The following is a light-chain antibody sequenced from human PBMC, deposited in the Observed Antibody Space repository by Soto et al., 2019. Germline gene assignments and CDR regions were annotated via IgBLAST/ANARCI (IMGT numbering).Light chain of an antibody. CDR2: GTS. CDR1: QSVRGD. J-gene: IGKJ1*01. Sequence: TQVLDTLSASPGERVILSCRASQSVRGDLAWFQQKPGRSPRLLIYGTSTRASGVPDRFSGSGSGTDFTLTINSLQSEDFAVYFCQQCNNWPWTFGPGIKVDI. V-gene: IGKV3-15*01. CDR3: QQCNNWPWT.